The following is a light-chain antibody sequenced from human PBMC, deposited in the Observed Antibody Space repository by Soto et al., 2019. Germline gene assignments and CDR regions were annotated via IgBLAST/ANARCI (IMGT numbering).Light chain of an antibody. Sequence: QSALTQPASVSGSPGQSITISCTGTSSDVGGYNYVSWYQQHPGKAPKLMIYEVSNRPSGVSNRFSGSKSGNTASLTISGLQAEDEADYYCRSYRSSSTLVVFGGGTKLTVL. CDR2: EVS. V-gene: IGLV2-14*01. CDR3: RSYRSSSTLVV. J-gene: IGLJ2*01. CDR1: SSDVGGYNY.